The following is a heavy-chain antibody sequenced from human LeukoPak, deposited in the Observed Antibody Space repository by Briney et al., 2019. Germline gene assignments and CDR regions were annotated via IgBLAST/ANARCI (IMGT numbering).Heavy chain of an antibody. V-gene: IGHV3-30*03. D-gene: IGHD1-26*01. J-gene: IGHJ3*02. CDR3: ARGVGQDAFDI. CDR1: GFTFSNYG. Sequence: PGRSLRLSCAASGFTFSNYGIHWVRQAPGRGLEWVAVISYDGNKKYYADSVKGRFTFSKDNSKNTLYLQMTNLRVEDTAVYYCARGVGQDAFDIWGQGTMVTVSS. CDR2: ISYDGNKK.